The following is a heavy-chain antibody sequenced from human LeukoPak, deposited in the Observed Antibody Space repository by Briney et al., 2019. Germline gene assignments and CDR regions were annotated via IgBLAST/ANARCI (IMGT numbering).Heavy chain of an antibody. CDR1: QNSFPSYW. V-gene: IGHV5-51*01. D-gene: IGHD4-23*01. CDR3: ARRVEWELQVDY. CDR2: IYPGDSDT. J-gene: IGHJ4*02. Sequence: GESLKISCKGSQNSFPSYWIGWVRQVPGKGLEWMGIIYPGDSDTRYSPSFQGQVTISADKSISTAYLQWSSLKASDTAMYYCARRVEWELQVDYWGQGTLVTVSS.